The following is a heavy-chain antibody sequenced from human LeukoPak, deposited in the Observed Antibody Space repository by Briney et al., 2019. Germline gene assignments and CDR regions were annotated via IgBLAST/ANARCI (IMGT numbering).Heavy chain of an antibody. CDR3: ASSIAARRPYYYYYMDV. J-gene: IGHJ6*03. Sequence: SETLSLTCTVSGGSISSYYWSWIRQPPGKGLEWIGYIYYSGSTNYNSSLKSRVTISVDTSKNQFSLKLSSVTAADTAVYYCASSIAARRPYYYYYMDVWGKGTTVTVSS. CDR2: IYYSGST. D-gene: IGHD6-6*01. V-gene: IGHV4-59*01. CDR1: GGSISSYY.